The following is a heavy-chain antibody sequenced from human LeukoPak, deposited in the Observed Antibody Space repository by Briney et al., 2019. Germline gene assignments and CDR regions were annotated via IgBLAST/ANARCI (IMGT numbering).Heavy chain of an antibody. CDR3: ARRYSSGWYFDY. J-gene: IGHJ4*02. CDR1: GGSISSYY. CDR2: IYSSGST. V-gene: IGHV4-4*07. D-gene: IGHD6-25*01. Sequence: SETLSLTCTVSGGSISSYYWSWIRQPAGKGLEWIGRIYSSGSTNYNPSLKSRVTMSVDTSKNQFSLKLSSVTAADTAVYYCARRYSSGWYFDYWGQGTLVTVSS.